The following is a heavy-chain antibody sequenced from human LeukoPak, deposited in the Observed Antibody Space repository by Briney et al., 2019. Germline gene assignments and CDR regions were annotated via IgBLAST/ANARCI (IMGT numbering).Heavy chain of an antibody. Sequence: SVKVSCKASGGTFSSYAISWVRQAPGQGLEWMGGIIPIFGTANYAQKFQGRVTITTDESTSTAYMELSSLRSEDTAVYYCARATGYCSGGSCWYYFDYWGQGTLVTVSS. D-gene: IGHD2-15*01. J-gene: IGHJ4*02. CDR3: ARATGYCSGGSCWYYFDY. CDR1: GGTFSSYA. CDR2: IIPIFGTA. V-gene: IGHV1-69*05.